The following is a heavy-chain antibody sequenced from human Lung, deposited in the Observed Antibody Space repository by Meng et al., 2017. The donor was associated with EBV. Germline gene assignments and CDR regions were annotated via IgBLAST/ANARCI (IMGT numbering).Heavy chain of an antibody. D-gene: IGHD3-22*01. Sequence: QRQLQEVGPALVKHSRTLSLTCTVSGGSIGSGASYWIRSRQPPGKGLEWIEYMAYSGSTYYNPSLKSRVTISVDTSKNQYTLKLSSVTAADTAVYDCARTHFYESSNYGFDYWGQGTLVTVSS. V-gene: IGHV4-30-4*01. J-gene: IGHJ4*02. CDR3: ARTHFYESSNYGFDY. CDR1: GGSIGSGASY. CDR2: MAYSGST.